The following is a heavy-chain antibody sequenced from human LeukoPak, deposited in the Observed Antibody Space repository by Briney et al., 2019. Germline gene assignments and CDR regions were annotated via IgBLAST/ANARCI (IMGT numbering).Heavy chain of an antibody. Sequence: GGSLRLSCAASGFTFSRYWMHWVRQAPEKGLVWVSRISSDGSEIIYADSVKGRFTISRDNAKNTLYLEMNSLRVEDTAVYYCARDWGGYGPTSHDYWGQGTLVTVSS. CDR2: ISSDGSEI. V-gene: IGHV3-74*01. CDR3: ARDWGGYGPTSHDY. D-gene: IGHD3-16*01. CDR1: GFTFSRYW. J-gene: IGHJ4*02.